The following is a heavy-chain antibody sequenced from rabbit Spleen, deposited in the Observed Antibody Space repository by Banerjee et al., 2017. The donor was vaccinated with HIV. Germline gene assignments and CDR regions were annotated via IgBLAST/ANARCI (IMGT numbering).Heavy chain of an antibody. Sequence: QSLEESGGDLVKPGASLTLTCTASGFSFSAGYYMCWVRQAPGKGLGWIACIGSGATGNTYYASWAKGRFTVSKTSATTVTLQMTSLTAADTATYFCARESSYAGYAVYGYAARYYGMDLWGPGTLVTVS. CDR3: ARESSYAGYAVYGYAARYYGMDL. J-gene: IGHJ6*01. V-gene: IGHV1S40*01. D-gene: IGHD6-1*01. CDR2: IGSGATGNT. CDR1: GFSFSAGYY.